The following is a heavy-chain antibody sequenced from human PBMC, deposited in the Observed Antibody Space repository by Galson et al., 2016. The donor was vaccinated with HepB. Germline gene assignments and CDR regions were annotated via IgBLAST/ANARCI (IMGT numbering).Heavy chain of an antibody. CDR2: THYSAGT. CDR3: ARDRHYYDGSLPLIDTFDI. J-gene: IGHJ3*02. Sequence: TLSLTCSVSGGSISSGGYYWSWIRQHPGKGLEWIGYTHYSAGTYYNPSLESRALISLDTSKNQFSLRLTSVTASGTAVYYCARDRHYYDGSLPLIDTFDIWGRGTMVTVSS. V-gene: IGHV4-31*03. CDR1: GGSISSGGYY. D-gene: IGHD3-22*01.